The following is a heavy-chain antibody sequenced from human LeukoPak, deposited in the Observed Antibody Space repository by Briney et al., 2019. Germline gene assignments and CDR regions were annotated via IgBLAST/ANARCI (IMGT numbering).Heavy chain of an antibody. CDR2: IRYDGSIK. CDR1: GLTFSNYG. D-gene: IGHD3-9*01. Sequence: GGSLRLSCAASGLTFSNYGVHWVRQAPGKGLEWVAFIRYDGSIKYYADSVKGRFTISRDNSKNTLYLQMNSLRAEDTAVYYCARDSTYYDILTGLDYWGQGTLVTVSS. CDR3: ARDSTYYDILTGLDY. J-gene: IGHJ4*02. V-gene: IGHV3-30*02.